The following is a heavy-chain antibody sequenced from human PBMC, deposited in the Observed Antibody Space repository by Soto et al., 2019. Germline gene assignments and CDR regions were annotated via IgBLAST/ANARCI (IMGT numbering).Heavy chain of an antibody. CDR3: ARVGSDMIKVGGVIVSNGWFDP. V-gene: IGHV1-18*01. CDR1: GYAFTSYG. D-gene: IGHD3-16*02. CDR2: ISAYNGNT. Sequence: ASVKVSCTASGYAFTSYGISWVRHAPGQGLEWMGWISAYNGNTNYAQKLQGRVTMNTDTSTSTAYMELRSLRSDDTAVYYWARVGSDMIKVGGVIVSNGWFDPWGQGTLVTVSS. J-gene: IGHJ5*02.